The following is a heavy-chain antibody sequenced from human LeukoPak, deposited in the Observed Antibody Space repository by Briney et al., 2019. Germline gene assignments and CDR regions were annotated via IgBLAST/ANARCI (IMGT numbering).Heavy chain of an antibody. CDR2: IYYSGST. CDR3: ARLPTPISTYYYMDV. CDR1: GGSISSSSYY. J-gene: IGHJ6*03. V-gene: IGHV4-39*01. D-gene: IGHD6-13*01. Sequence: SETLSLTCTVSGGSISSSSYYWGWIRRPPGKGLEWIGNIYYSGSTYYNPSLKSRVTISVDTSKNQFSLKLSSVTAADTAVYYCARLPTPISTYYYMDVWGKGTTVTVSS.